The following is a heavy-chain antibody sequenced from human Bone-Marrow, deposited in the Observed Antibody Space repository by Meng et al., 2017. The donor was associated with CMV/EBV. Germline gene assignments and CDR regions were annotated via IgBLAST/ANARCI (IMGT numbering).Heavy chain of an antibody. V-gene: IGHV3-30*04. Sequence: GGSLRLSCAASGFTFSSYAMHWVRQAPGKGLEWVAVISYDGSNKYYADSVKGRFTISRDNSKNTLYLQMNSLRAEDTAVYYCARANSVGAGYYYYGMDVWGQGTTVTVSS. J-gene: IGHJ6*02. D-gene: IGHD1-26*01. CDR2: ISYDGSNK. CDR3: ARANSVGAGYYYYGMDV. CDR1: GFTFSSYA.